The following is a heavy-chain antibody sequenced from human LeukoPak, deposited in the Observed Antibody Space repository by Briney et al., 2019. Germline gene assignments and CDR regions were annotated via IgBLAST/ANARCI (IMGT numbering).Heavy chain of an antibody. V-gene: IGHV4-34*01. D-gene: IGHD4-11*01. CDR3: ARGRTTTVTLGFDP. J-gene: IGHJ5*02. CDR2: INHSGST. Sequence: SETLSLTCAVYGGSFSGYYRSWIRQPPGKGLEWIGEINHSGSTNYNPSLKSRVTISVDTSKNQFSLKLSSVTAADTAVYYCARGRTTTVTLGFDPWGQGTLVTVSS. CDR1: GGSFSGYY.